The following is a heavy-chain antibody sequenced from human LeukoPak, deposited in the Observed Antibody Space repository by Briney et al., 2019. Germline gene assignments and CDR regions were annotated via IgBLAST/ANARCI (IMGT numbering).Heavy chain of an antibody. V-gene: IGHV4-34*01. CDR3: ASTAMVSVYYFDY. Sequence: KPSETLSLTCAVYGGSFSGYYWSWIRQPPGKGLEWIGEINHSGSTNYNPSLKSRVTISIDTSKNQFSLKLSSVTAADTAVYYCASTAMVSVYYFDYWRQGTLVTVSS. D-gene: IGHD5-18*01. CDR2: INHSGST. J-gene: IGHJ4*02. CDR1: GGSFSGYY.